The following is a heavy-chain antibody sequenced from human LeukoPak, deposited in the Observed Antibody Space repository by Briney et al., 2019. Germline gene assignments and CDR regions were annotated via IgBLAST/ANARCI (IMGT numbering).Heavy chain of an antibody. CDR2: IYPGDSDT. CDR1: EYSFTSYW. V-gene: IGHV5-51*01. D-gene: IGHD3-10*01. Sequence: GESLKISCKASEYSFTSYWIGWVRQMPGKGLEWMGIIYPGDSDTRYSPSFQGQVTISADKSISTAYLQWSSLKASDSAMYYCARQRGYGSGPLDYWGQGTLVTVSS. CDR3: ARQRGYGSGPLDY. J-gene: IGHJ4*02.